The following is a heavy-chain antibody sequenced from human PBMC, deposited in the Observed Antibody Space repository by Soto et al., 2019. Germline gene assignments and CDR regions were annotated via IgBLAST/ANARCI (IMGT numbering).Heavy chain of an antibody. J-gene: IGHJ4*02. D-gene: IGHD3-22*01. Sequence: GGSLSISCAPSGFTFSSYAMSWVRPAPGKGLEWVSAVSGSGGSTYYAASAKGRFTISRDNSKNTLYLQMNSLRAEDTAVYYCAKSSGGRITMIVVVITTGYYFDYWGQGTLVTVSS. CDR1: GFTFSSYA. CDR3: AKSSGGRITMIVVVITTGYYFDY. V-gene: IGHV3-23*01. CDR2: VSGSGGST.